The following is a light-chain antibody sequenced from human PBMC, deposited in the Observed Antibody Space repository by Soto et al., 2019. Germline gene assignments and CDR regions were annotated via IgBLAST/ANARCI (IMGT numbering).Light chain of an antibody. Sequence: EIVMTQSPATLSVSPGERATLSCRASQSVSSNLAWYQQKPGQAPRLLIYGASTRATGIPARFSGSGSGTEFTLTISSLQSEDFGVYYCQQHNNWPPLPFGGGTKVDIK. CDR3: QQHNNWPPLP. V-gene: IGKV3-15*01. CDR1: QSVSSN. J-gene: IGKJ4*01. CDR2: GAS.